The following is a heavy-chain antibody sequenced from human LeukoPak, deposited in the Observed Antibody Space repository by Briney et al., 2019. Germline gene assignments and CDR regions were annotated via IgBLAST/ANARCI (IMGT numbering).Heavy chain of an antibody. CDR1: GFTFSTYD. CDR2: ITTTSTLI. J-gene: IGHJ4*02. Sequence: GGSLRLSCAASGFTFSTYDMNWVRQAPGKGLEWVSSITTTSTLIYYADSVKGRFTISRDNAKNSLYLQMDSLTAEDTAVYYCSAAAAALDYWGQGTLVTVSS. V-gene: IGHV3-21*01. CDR3: SAAAAALDY. D-gene: IGHD6-13*01.